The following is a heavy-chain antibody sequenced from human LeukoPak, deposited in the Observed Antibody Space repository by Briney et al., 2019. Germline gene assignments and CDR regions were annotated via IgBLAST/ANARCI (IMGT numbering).Heavy chain of an antibody. CDR1: GGSISSYY. V-gene: IGHV4-4*07. J-gene: IGHJ5*02. CDR3: ARSVPKVTMVRGVARNWFDP. Sequence: SETLSLTCTVSGGSISSYYWSWIRQPAGKGLEWIGRIYTSGSTNYNPSLKSRVTMSVDTSKNRFSLKLSSVTAADTAVYYCARSVPKVTMVRGVARNWFDPWGQGTLVTVSS. D-gene: IGHD3-10*01. CDR2: IYTSGST.